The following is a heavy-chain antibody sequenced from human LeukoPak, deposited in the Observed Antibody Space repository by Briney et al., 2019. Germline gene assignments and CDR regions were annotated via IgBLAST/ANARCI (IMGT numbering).Heavy chain of an antibody. Sequence: GGSLRLSCAASGFTVSSNYMSWVRQAPGKGLEWVSVIYSGGSTYYADSVKGRFTISRDNSKNTLYLQMNSLRAEDTAVYYCARLSYYGSGSYIDYWGQGTLVTVSS. CDR2: IYSGGST. CDR3: ARLSYYGSGSYIDY. V-gene: IGHV3-66*01. CDR1: GFTVSSNY. D-gene: IGHD3-10*01. J-gene: IGHJ4*02.